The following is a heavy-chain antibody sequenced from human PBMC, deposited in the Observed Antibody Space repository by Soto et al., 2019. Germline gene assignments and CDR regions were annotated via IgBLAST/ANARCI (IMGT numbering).Heavy chain of an antibody. CDR1: GGSISSSSYY. Sequence: PSETLSLTCTVSGGSISSSSYYWGWIRQPPGKGLEWIGSIYYSGSTYYNPSLKSRVTISVDTSKNQFSLKLSSVTAADTAVYYCARDGGNWHDFDYWGQGTLVTVSS. CDR3: ARDGGNWHDFDY. CDR2: IYYSGST. J-gene: IGHJ4*02. D-gene: IGHD1-20*01. V-gene: IGHV4-39*07.